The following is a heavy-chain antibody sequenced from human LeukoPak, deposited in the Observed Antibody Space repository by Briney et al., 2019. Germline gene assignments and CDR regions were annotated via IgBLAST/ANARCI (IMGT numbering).Heavy chain of an antibody. D-gene: IGHD3-3*01. Sequence: GASVKVSCKASGYTFTGYYMRWVRQVPGQGLEWMGWINPNSGGTSYAQKFQDRVTMTRDTSISTAYMDLSRLRSDDTAVYYCARDTKKRTFFVLGCPTCYVFDIWGHGTMVAVSS. CDR3: ARDTKKRTFFVLGCPTCYVFDI. J-gene: IGHJ3*02. CDR1: GYTFTGYY. V-gene: IGHV1-2*02. CDR2: INPNSGGT.